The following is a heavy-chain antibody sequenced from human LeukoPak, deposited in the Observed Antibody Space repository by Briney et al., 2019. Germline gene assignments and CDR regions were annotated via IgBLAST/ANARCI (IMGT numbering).Heavy chain of an antibody. V-gene: IGHV3-20*01. CDR3: ARGSSRSYMDV. CDR1: GFTFSDYY. D-gene: IGHD3-16*02. CDR2: INWNGGST. Sequence: GGSLRLSCAASGFTFSDYYMSWIRQAPGKGLEWVSGINWNGGSTGYADSVKGRFTISRDNAKNSLYLQMNSLRAEDTALYHCARGSSRSYMDVWGKGTTVTISS. J-gene: IGHJ6*03.